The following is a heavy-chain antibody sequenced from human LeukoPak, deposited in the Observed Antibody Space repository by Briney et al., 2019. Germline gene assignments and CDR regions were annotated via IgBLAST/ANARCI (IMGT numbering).Heavy chain of an antibody. CDR1: GGSINSYY. CDR2: IHYSGST. V-gene: IGHV4-59*08. D-gene: IGHD3-3*01. J-gene: IGHJ5*02. Sequence: SETLSLTCTVSGGSINSYYWSWIRQPPGKGLEWIGYIHYSGSTNYNPSLKSRVTISVDTSKNHFSLKLSSVTAADTAVYYCARGEGTYYDFWSGYYEGNWFDPWGQGTLVTVSS. CDR3: ARGEGTYYDFWSGYYEGNWFDP.